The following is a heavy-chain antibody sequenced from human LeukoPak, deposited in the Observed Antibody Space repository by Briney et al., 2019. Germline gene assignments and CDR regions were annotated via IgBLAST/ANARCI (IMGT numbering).Heavy chain of an antibody. CDR2: ISGSGGST. Sequence: GGSLTLSCAASGFTVSSNYMSWVRQAPGKGLEWVSAISGSGGSTYDADSVKGRFTIYRDNSKNTLYLQMNSLRAEDTAVYYCAKAEENYDSSSYYYFDYWGQGTLVTASS. V-gene: IGHV3-23*01. D-gene: IGHD3-22*01. CDR3: AKAEENYDSSSYYYFDY. CDR1: GFTVSSNY. J-gene: IGHJ4*02.